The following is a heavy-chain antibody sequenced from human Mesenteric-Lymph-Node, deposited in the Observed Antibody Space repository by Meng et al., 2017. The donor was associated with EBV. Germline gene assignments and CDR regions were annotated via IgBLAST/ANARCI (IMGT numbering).Heavy chain of an antibody. D-gene: IGHD3-16*01. CDR2: INSDGSST. J-gene: IGHJ4*02. CDR3: ASGGVSQWNLPHDY. Sequence: EVHLVETGGVLVQPGGSLRLYCAASGFSFSSYWIHWVRQAPGKGLVWVSRINSDGSSTNYADSVKGRFTISRDNAKNTLYLQMNSLRAEDTAVYYCASGGVSQWNLPHDYWGQGTLVTVSS. CDR1: GFSFSSYW. V-gene: IGHV3-74*01.